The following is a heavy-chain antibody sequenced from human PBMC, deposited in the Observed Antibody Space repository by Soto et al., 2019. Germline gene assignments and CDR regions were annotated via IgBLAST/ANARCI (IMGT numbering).Heavy chain of an antibody. Sequence: ASVKVSCKASGYTFPSYDINWVRQATGQGLEWMGWMNPNSGNTGSAEKFQGRFTMTMNTSMSTAYMELSSLRSEDSAVYYCAREFPSLSRTWREYFQPWGQRTLVTVSS. CDR3: AREFPSLSRTWREYFQP. J-gene: IGHJ1*01. D-gene: IGHD6-13*01. CDR1: GYTFPSYD. V-gene: IGHV1-8*01. CDR2: MNPNSGNT.